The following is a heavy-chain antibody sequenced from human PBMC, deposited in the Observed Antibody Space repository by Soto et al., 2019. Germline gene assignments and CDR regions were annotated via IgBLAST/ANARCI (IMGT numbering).Heavy chain of an antibody. Sequence: SETLSVTCTVSGGSISSGDYYWGWIRQPPGKGLEWIGSIYYSGSTYYNPSLKSRVTISVDTSKNQFSLKLSSVTAADTAVYYCATQEVGGSYVYTFDPWGQGTLVTVSS. CDR1: GGSISSGDYY. CDR2: IYYSGST. D-gene: IGHD1-26*01. CDR3: ATQEVGGSYVYTFDP. V-gene: IGHV4-39*01. J-gene: IGHJ5*02.